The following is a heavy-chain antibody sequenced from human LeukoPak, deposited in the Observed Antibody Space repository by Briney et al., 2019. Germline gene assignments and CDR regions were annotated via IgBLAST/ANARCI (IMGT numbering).Heavy chain of an antibody. CDR2: ISGSGGST. V-gene: IGHV3-23*01. J-gene: IGHJ5*02. CDR1: GFTFSNYE. D-gene: IGHD6-19*01. Sequence: GGSLRLSCAASGFTFSNYEMNWVRQAPGKGLEWVSGISGSGGSTYYADSVKGRFTISRDNSKNTLYLQMNSLRAEDTAVYYCAKDGSWYSSSPNWFDPWGQGTLVTVSS. CDR3: AKDGSWYSSSPNWFDP.